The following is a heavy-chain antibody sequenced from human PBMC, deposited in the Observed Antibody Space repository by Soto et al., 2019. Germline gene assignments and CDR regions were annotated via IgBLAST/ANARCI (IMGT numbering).Heavy chain of an antibody. Sequence: QVQLVESGGGVVQPGRSLRLSCAASGFTFSSYGMHWVRQAPGKGLEWVSFISFDGSNKDYADSVKGRFTISRDNSKNTLDLQMNSLRAEDTAVYYCAKVGYDSSGYYPGFDHWGQGTLVTVSS. CDR2: ISFDGSNK. V-gene: IGHV3-30*18. CDR1: GFTFSSYG. CDR3: AKVGYDSSGYYPGFDH. J-gene: IGHJ5*02. D-gene: IGHD3-22*01.